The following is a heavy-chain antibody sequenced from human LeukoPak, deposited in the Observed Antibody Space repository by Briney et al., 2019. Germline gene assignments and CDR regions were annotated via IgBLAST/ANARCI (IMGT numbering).Heavy chain of an antibody. V-gene: IGHV3-7*01. Sequence: GGSLRLSCAASGFTFSSYWMSWVRQAPGKGLEWVANIKQDGSEKYYVDSVKGRFTISRDNAKNSLFLQMNSLRAEDTAVYYCARARSSWYSYSFDYWGQGTLVTVSS. D-gene: IGHD6-13*01. J-gene: IGHJ4*02. CDR1: GFTFSSYW. CDR2: IKQDGSEK. CDR3: ARARSSWYSYSFDY.